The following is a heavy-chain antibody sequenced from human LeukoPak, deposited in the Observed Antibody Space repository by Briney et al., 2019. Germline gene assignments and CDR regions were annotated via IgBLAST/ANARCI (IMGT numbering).Heavy chain of an antibody. CDR3: ARGYYYGSGRPYYYYYGMDV. D-gene: IGHD3-10*01. J-gene: IGHJ6*04. Sequence: SETLSLTCAVYGGSFSGYYWSWIRQPPGKRLEWIGEINHSGSTNYNPSLKSRVTISVDTSKNQFSLKLSSVTAADTAVYYCARGYYYGSGRPYYYYYGMDVWGKGTTVTVSS. V-gene: IGHV4-34*01. CDR1: GGSFSGYY. CDR2: INHSGST.